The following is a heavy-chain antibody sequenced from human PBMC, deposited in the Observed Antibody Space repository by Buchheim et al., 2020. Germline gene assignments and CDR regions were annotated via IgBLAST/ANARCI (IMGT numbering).Heavy chain of an antibody. CDR1: GFTFSSYE. J-gene: IGHJ6*02. D-gene: IGHD5-18*01. V-gene: IGHV3-48*03. Sequence: EVQLVESGGGLVQPGGSLRLSCAASGFTFSSYEMNWVRQAPGKGLEWVSYISSSGSTIYYADSVKGRFTISRDKAKNSLYLQMNSLRAEDTAVYYCARAGGYSYGFWRGDYGMDVWGQGTT. CDR3: ARAGGYSYGFWRGDYGMDV. CDR2: ISSSGSTI.